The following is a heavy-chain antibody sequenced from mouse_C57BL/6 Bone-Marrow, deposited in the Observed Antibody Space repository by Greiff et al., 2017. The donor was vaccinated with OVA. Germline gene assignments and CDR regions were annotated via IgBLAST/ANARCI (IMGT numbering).Heavy chain of an antibody. CDR2: IYPGNSDT. CDR3: SPHYYGSSSLYWYFDV. Sequence: VQLQQSGTVLARPGASVKMSCKTSGYTFTSYWMHWVKQRPGQGLEWIGAIYPGNSDTSYNQKFKGKAKLTAVTSASTAYMELSSLTNEDSAVYYCSPHYYGSSSLYWYFDVWGTGTTVTVSS. V-gene: IGHV1-5*01. CDR1: GYTFTSYW. J-gene: IGHJ1*03. D-gene: IGHD1-1*01.